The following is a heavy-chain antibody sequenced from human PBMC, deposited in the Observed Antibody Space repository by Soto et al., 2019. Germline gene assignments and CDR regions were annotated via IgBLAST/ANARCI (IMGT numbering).Heavy chain of an antibody. D-gene: IGHD2-2*02. CDR3: AKVGGTSHPPIPVDY. V-gene: IGHV3-7*03. J-gene: IGHJ4*02. CDR2: IQPDGRGK. CDR1: GFPFSSYW. Sequence: GGSLRLSCAASGFPFSSYWMNWVRQAPGKGLEWVANIQPDGRGKYYVDSVKGRFTISRDNAKNSLDLQMNSLRAEDTAVYYCAKVGGTSHPPIPVDYWGQGTLVTVSS.